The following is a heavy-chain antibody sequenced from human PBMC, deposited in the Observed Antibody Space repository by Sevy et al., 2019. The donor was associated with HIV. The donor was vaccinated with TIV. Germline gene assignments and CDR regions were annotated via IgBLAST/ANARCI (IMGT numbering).Heavy chain of an antibody. D-gene: IGHD3-3*01. CDR3: AKRGEHYDLGMDD. CDR1: GFTFSSFE. V-gene: IGHV3-48*03. Sequence: GGSLRLSCAASGFTFSSFEMTWVRQAPGKGLEWVSYISSSGSTINYTNSVKGRFTISRDNAKTSLYLQMNSLRAEDTAVYDCAKRGEHYDLGMDDWGQGTTVTVSS. J-gene: IGHJ6*02. CDR2: ISSSGSTI.